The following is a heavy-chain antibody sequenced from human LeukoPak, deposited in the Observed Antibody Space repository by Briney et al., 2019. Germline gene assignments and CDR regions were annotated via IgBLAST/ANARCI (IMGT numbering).Heavy chain of an antibody. CDR3: ARDQLAAALDY. D-gene: IGHD6-13*01. CDR2: IYHSGGT. J-gene: IGHJ4*02. CDR1: GYSISSGYY. V-gene: IGHV4-38-2*02. Sequence: PSETLSLTCAVSGYSISSGYYWGWIRQPPGKGLEWIGSIYHSGGTYYNPSLKSRVTISVDTSKNQFSLKLSSVTAADTAVYYCARDQLAAALDYWGQGTLVTVSS.